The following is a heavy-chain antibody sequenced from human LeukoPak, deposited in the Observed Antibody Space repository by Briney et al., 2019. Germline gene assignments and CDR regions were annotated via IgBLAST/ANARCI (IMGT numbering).Heavy chain of an antibody. D-gene: IGHD3-22*01. CDR3: ASISQYYYDSSGYYSMVRNAFDI. V-gene: IGHV1-2*02. CDR2: INPNSGGT. J-gene: IGHJ3*02. Sequence: ASVKVSCKASGYTFTGYYMHWVRQAPGQGLEWMGWINPNSGGTNYAQKSQGRVTMTRDTSISTAYMELSRLRSDDTAVYYCASISQYYYDSSGYYSMVRNAFDIWGQGAMVTVSS. CDR1: GYTFTGYY.